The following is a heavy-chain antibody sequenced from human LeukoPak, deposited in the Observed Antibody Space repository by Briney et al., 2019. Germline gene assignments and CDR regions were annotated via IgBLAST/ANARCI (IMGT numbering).Heavy chain of an antibody. J-gene: IGHJ4*02. CDR1: GYTFTGYY. V-gene: IGHV1-2*02. D-gene: IGHD2-2*01. Sequence: GASVKVSCKASGYTFTGYYIHWVRQAPGQGLEWMGWINPNSGGTNYAQKFQGRVTMTRDTSISIAYMELSSLRSDDTAVYYCARELSRVVFDYWGQGTLVTVSS. CDR2: INPNSGGT. CDR3: ARELSRVVFDY.